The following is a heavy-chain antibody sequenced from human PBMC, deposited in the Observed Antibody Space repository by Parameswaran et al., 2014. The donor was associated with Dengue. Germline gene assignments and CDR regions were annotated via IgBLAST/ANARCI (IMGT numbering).Heavy chain of an antibody. Sequence: WVRQAPGQGFEWMGWINTNTGSPTYAQGFTGRFVFSLDTSASTAYLQISSLKAEDTAVYFCARTRTFDIWGQGTMVTVSS. V-gene: IGHV7-4-1*02. J-gene: IGHJ3*02. CDR3: ARTRTFDI. D-gene: IGHD2-2*01. CDR2: INTNTGSP.